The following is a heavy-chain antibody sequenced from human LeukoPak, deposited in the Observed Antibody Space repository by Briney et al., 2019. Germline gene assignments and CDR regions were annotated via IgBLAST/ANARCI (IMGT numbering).Heavy chain of an antibody. V-gene: IGHV3-23*01. Sequence: GGSLRLSCTVSGFSLSSYAMSWVRRAPGKGLEWVSATSCSNAGKYYADSVRGRFTISRDNSRNTMYLQMNSLRAEDAAVYYCAKAPVTSCRGAFCYPFDSWGQGTVVTVSS. D-gene: IGHD2-15*01. CDR1: GFSLSSYA. J-gene: IGHJ4*02. CDR2: TSCSNAGK. CDR3: AKAPVTSCRGAFCYPFDS.